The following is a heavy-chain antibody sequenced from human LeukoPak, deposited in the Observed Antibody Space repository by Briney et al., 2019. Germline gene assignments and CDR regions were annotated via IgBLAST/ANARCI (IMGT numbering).Heavy chain of an antibody. CDR3: AKQKGCCSGGSCYYSDY. J-gene: IGHJ4*02. CDR2: LSGSGAST. CDR1: GFTFSSYA. D-gene: IGHD2-15*01. Sequence: QPGGSLRLSCAASGFTFSSYAMSWVRQAPGKGLEWVSTLSGSGASTSYADSVKGRFTISRDNSKNTLYLQMNSLRAEDTARYYCAKQKGCCSGGSCYYSDYWGQGTLVTVSS. V-gene: IGHV3-23*01.